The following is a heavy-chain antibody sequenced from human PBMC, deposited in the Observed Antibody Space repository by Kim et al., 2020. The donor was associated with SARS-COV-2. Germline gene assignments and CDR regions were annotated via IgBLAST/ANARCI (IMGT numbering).Heavy chain of an antibody. Sequence: GGSLRLSCAASGFTFSSYAMHWVRQAPGKGLEYVSAISSNGGSTYYANSVKGRFTISRDNSKNTLYLQMGSLRAEDMAVYYCAREAWEAVAGTRNKDAFDIWGQGTMVTVSS. J-gene: IGHJ3*02. CDR2: ISSNGGST. D-gene: IGHD6-19*01. V-gene: IGHV3-64*01. CDR3: AREAWEAVAGTRNKDAFDI. CDR1: GFTFSSYA.